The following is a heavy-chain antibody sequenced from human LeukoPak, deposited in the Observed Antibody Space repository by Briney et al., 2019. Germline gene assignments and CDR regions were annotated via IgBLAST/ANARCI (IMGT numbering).Heavy chain of an antibody. CDR2: IHYTGST. D-gene: IGHD3-22*01. J-gene: IGHJ4*02. CDR3: ARGKPRGNYDISGFDY. CDR1: GGSIRYYY. Sequence: SETLSLTCTVSGGSIRYYYWNWIRQPPGKGLEWIGYIHYTGSTNYNPSLKSRVTISLDTSKNQLSLKLSSVTAADTAVYYCARGKPRGNYDISGFDYWGQGTLVTVSA. V-gene: IGHV4-59*08.